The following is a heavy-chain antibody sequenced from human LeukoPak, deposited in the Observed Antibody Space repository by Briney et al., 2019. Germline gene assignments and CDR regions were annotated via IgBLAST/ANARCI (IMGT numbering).Heavy chain of an antibody. V-gene: IGHV1-46*01. CDR3: ARDNSVEDTAWWFDP. CDR1: GYSFTSHY. J-gene: IGHJ5*02. D-gene: IGHD4-23*01. CDR2: INPSGGST. Sequence: ASVKVSCKASGYSFTSHYMHWVRQAPGQGLEWMGIINPSGGSTSYAQKFQGRVTMTRDMSTSTDYMELSSLRSEDTAVYYCARDNSVEDTAWWFDPWGQGTLVTVSS.